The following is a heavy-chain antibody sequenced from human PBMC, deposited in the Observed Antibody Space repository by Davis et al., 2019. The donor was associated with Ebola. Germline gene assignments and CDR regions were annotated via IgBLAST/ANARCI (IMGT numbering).Heavy chain of an antibody. CDR1: GGSFTNYA. Sequence: AASVKVSCKVSGGSFTNYALSWVRQAPGQGLEWMGTIIPVFATANYAQKLQGRVTITADTSTTTVYVELSSLRPEDTAVYYCGREGRSGNDYAPDVWGQGTAVTVSS. CDR3: GREGRSGNDYAPDV. CDR2: IIPVFATA. V-gene: IGHV1-69*06. D-gene: IGHD5-12*01. J-gene: IGHJ6*02.